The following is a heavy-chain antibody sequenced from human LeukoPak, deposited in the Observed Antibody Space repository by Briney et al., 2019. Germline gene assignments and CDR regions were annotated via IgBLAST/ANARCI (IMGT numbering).Heavy chain of an antibody. Sequence: SVKVSCKASGGTFSSYAISWVRQAPGQGLEWMGGIIPIFGTANYAQKFQGRVTITTDESSSTAYMELSSLRSEDTAIYYCARGAGYLHLRAVYFDFWGQGTLITVSS. V-gene: IGHV1-69*05. D-gene: IGHD5-24*01. CDR2: IIPIFGTA. CDR3: ARGAGYLHLRAVYFDF. J-gene: IGHJ4*02. CDR1: GGTFSSYA.